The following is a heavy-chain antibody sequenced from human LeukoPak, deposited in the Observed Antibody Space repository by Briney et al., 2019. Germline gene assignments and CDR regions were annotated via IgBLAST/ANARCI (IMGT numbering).Heavy chain of an antibody. V-gene: IGHV3-13*01. CDR3: ARASRRWLQLGGFDY. CDR1: GFTFSSYD. Sequence: GGSLRLSCAASGFTFSSYDMHWVRQAPGKGLEWVSAIATAGDTYYPGSVKGRFTISRENAKNSLYLQMNSLRAGDTAVYYCARASRRWLQLGGFDYWGQGTLVTVSS. CDR2: IATAGDT. J-gene: IGHJ4*02. D-gene: IGHD5-24*01.